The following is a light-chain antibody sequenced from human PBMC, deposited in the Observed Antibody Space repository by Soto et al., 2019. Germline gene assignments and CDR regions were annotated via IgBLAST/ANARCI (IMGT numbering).Light chain of an antibody. CDR1: QSVTNY. J-gene: IGKJ2*01. CDR3: QERSSWIYT. Sequence: EIVLTQSPATLSLSPGERATLSCRASQSVTNYLAWYQQKPGQAPRLLIYDASNRATGIPARFSGSGSGTDFTLTISSLEPEDSAVYYCQERSSWIYTFGQGAKLEIK. V-gene: IGKV3-11*01. CDR2: DAS.